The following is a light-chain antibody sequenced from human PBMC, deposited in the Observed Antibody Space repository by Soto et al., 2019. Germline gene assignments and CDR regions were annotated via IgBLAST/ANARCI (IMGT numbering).Light chain of an antibody. J-gene: IGKJ1*01. CDR1: QSVSNTY. CDR3: QQYGSSPRT. Sequence: EIVLTQSPGTLSLSPGERATLSCAASQSVSNTYLARYQQKPGQAPRLLIYGASSRATGIPDRFSGSGSGTDFTLTISRLEPEDFAVYYCQQYGSSPRTFGQGTKVDIK. CDR2: GAS. V-gene: IGKV3-20*01.